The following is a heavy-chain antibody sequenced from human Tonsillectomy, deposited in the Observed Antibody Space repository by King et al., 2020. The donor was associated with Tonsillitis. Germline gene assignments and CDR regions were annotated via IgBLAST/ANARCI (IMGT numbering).Heavy chain of an antibody. CDR2: ISYIGST. J-gene: IGHJ2*01. D-gene: IGHD3-10*01. CDR3: ARRITMVRGQSAFDL. V-gene: IGHV4-59*08. CDR1: GDSISTYY. Sequence: VQLQESGPGLVKPSETLSLTCTVSGDSISTYYWSWIRQPPGKGLEWSAYISYIGSTNYNPSLKSRVTISVDTSKNQFSLNLSSVTAADTAVYYCARRITMVRGQSAFDLWGRGTLVTVSS.